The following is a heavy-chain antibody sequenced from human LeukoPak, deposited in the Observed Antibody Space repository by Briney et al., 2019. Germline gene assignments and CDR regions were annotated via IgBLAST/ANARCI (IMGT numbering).Heavy chain of an antibody. D-gene: IGHD1-26*01. CDR2: ISAYNGNT. J-gene: IGHJ5*02. CDR3: ARRVGATTLNWFDP. V-gene: IGHV1-18*01. CDR1: GYTFTSYG. Sequence: ASVKVSCKASGYTFTSYGISWVRQAPGQGLEWMGWISAYNGNTNYAQKLRGRVTMTTDTSTSTAYMELRSLRSGDTAVYYCARRVGATTLNWFDPWGQGTLVTVSS.